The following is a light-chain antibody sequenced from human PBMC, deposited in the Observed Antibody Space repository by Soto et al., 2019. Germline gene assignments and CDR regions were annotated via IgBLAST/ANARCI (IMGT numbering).Light chain of an antibody. J-gene: IGLJ1*01. CDR3: SSYTSSSSYV. Sequence: QSALTQPASVSGSPGQSITISYTGTSSDVGGYNYVSWYQQHPGKAPKLMIYDVSNRPSGVSNRFSGSKSGNTASLTISGLQAEDEADCSSYTSSSSYVFGTGTKLTVL. V-gene: IGLV2-14*01. CDR2: DVS. CDR1: SSDVGGYNY.